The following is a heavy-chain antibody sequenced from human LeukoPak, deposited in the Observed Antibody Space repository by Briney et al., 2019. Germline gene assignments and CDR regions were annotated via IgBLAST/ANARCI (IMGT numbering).Heavy chain of an antibody. CDR1: GGSISSYY. V-gene: IGHV4-59*01. Sequence: SETLSLTFTVSGGSISSYYWSWIRQPPGKGLEWIGYIYYSGSTNYNPSLKSRVTISVDTSKNQFSLKLSSVTAADTAVYYCASSNIVVVPAAAYYYYGMDVWGQGTTVTVSS. CDR2: IYYSGST. CDR3: ASSNIVVVPAAAYYYYGMDV. J-gene: IGHJ6*02. D-gene: IGHD2-2*01.